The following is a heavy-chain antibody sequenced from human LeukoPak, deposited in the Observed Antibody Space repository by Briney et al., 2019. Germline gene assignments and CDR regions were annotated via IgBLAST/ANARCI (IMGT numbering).Heavy chain of an antibody. V-gene: IGHV3-21*01. J-gene: IGHJ4*02. Sequence: GSLRLSCAASGCTFSSYSMNWVRQAPGKGLEWVSSISSSSSYIYYADSVKCRFTISRDNAKNSLYLQMNSLRAEDTAVYYCARAVAGTGTFDYWGQGTLVTVSS. CDR3: ARAVAGTGTFDY. CDR2: ISSSSSYI. D-gene: IGHD6-19*01. CDR1: GCTFSSYS.